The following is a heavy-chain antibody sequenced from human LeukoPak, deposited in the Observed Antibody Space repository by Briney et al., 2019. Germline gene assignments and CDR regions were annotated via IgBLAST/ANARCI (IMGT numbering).Heavy chain of an antibody. V-gene: IGHV1-69*05. CDR3: AREGGYCTNGVCYTGWFDL. CDR2: IIPIFGTA. D-gene: IGHD2-8*01. J-gene: IGHJ5*02. Sequence: SVKVSCKASGGTFSSYAISWVRQAPGQGLEWMGGIIPIFGTANYAQKFQGRVTITTDESTSTAYMELSSLRSEDTAVYYCAREGGYCTNGVCYTGWFDLWGQGTLVTVSS. CDR1: GGTFSSYA.